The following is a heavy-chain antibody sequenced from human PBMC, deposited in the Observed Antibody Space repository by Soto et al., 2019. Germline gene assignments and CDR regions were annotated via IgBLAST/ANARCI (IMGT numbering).Heavy chain of an antibody. CDR1: GGSFSGYY. D-gene: IGHD6-6*01. V-gene: IGHV4-34*01. Sequence: SETLSLTCAVYGGSFSGYYWSWIRQPPGKGLEWIGEINHSGSTNYNPSLKSRVTISVDTSKNQFSLKLSSVTAADTAVYYCAREIAARSKANNWFDPWGQGTLVTVSS. J-gene: IGHJ5*02. CDR3: AREIAARSKANNWFDP. CDR2: INHSGST.